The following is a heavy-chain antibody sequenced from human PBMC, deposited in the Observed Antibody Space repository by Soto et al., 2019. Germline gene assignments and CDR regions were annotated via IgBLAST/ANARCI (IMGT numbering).Heavy chain of an antibody. Sequence: SVNVSCKLSVYTLTKLSMHLVRQAPGKGLEWMGGFDPEDADTIYAQKFQGRVTMTEDTSTDTAYMELSKLRSEDTAVYYCATLKSDLGLSGNYFNYFDYWGQGILVTVSS. V-gene: IGHV1-24*01. CDR1: VYTLTKLS. J-gene: IGHJ4*02. D-gene: IGHD3-10*01. CDR2: FDPEDADT. CDR3: ATLKSDLGLSGNYFNYFDY.